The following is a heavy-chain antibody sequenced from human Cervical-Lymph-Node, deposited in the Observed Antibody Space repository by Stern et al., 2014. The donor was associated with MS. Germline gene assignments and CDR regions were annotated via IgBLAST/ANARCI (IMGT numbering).Heavy chain of an antibody. CDR3: TRDPRGYCSGGSCYQGFFDS. CDR2: VWQDGRNK. D-gene: IGHD2-15*01. Sequence: VQLVESGGGVVQPGRSLRISCAASGFIFRNSGMHWVRQAPGKGLEWVAVVWQDGRNKYYADSVKGRFTISRDNSNNMVDLQMNSLRVEDMGIYYCTRDPRGYCSGGSCYQGFFDSWGRGTLVTVSS. CDR1: GFIFRNSG. V-gene: IGHV3-33*01. J-gene: IGHJ4*02.